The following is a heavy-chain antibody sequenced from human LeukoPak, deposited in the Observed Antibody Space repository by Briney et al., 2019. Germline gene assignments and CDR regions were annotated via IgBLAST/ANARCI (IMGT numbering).Heavy chain of an antibody. CDR2: IYTSGST. Sequence: SETLSLTCTVSGGSISSYYWSWIRQPAGKGLEWIGRIYTSGSTYYNPSLKSRVTMSVDTSKNQFSLKLSSVTAADTAVYYCARGLDYYDSSGYFTTRYYFDYWGQGTLVTVSS. V-gene: IGHV4-4*07. J-gene: IGHJ4*02. CDR1: GGSISSYY. CDR3: ARGLDYYDSSGYFTTRYYFDY. D-gene: IGHD3-22*01.